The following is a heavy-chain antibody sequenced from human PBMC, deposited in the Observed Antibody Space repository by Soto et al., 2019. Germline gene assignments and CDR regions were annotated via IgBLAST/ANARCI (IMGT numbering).Heavy chain of an antibody. J-gene: IGHJ4*02. D-gene: IGHD6-13*01. CDR2: ISGSGGST. CDR1: GFTFSSYA. Sequence: GGSLRLSCAASGFTFSSYAMSWVRQAPGKGLEWVSAISGSGGSTYYADSVKGRFTISRDNSQNTLYLQMNSLRAEDTAVYYCARELSGSSWYGDTDYWGQGTLVTVSS. CDR3: ARELSGSSWYGDTDY. V-gene: IGHV3-23*01.